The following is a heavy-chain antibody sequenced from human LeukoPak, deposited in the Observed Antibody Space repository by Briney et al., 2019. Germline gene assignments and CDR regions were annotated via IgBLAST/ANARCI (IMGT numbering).Heavy chain of an antibody. V-gene: IGHV3-11*01. J-gene: IGHJ1*01. CDR2: IGTSDSGTTI. Sequence: GGSLRLSCAASGFTFSDYYMSWIRQAPGKGLEWVSHIGTSDSGTTIYYADSVKGRFTIPRDNAKNSLYLQLDSLRAEDTAVYYCARTRQSGSGYFQHWGQGTLVTVSS. CDR3: ARTRQSGSGYFQH. CDR1: GFTFSDYY. D-gene: IGHD3-10*01.